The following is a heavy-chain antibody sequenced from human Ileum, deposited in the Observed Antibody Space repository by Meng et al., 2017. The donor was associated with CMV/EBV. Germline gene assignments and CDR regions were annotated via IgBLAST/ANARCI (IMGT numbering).Heavy chain of an antibody. D-gene: IGHD2-15*01. CDR1: GFTFSNYW. Sequence: CEACGFTFSNYWMHWVRQVPGKGLVWVSRINPDGSTTNYADSVKGRFTISRDNAKNTVYLQLNSLRADDTAVYYCARGGSDSPRGHDYWGQGTLVTVSS. J-gene: IGHJ4*02. V-gene: IGHV3-74*01. CDR3: ARGGSDSPRGHDY. CDR2: INPDGSTT.